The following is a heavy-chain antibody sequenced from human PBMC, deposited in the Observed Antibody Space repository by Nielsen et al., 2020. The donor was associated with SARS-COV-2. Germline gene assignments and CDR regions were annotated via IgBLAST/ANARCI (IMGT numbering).Heavy chain of an antibody. V-gene: IGHV2-26*01. D-gene: IGHD3-3*01. J-gene: IGHJ6*02. CDR1: GFSLSNARMD. Sequence: SGPTLVKPTETLTLTCTVSGFSLSNARMDVSWIRQPPGKALEWLAHIFSNDEKSYITSLKSRLTISKDTSKSQVVLTMTNMDPVDTATYYCARNFTIFGVYGMDVWGQGTTVTVSS. CDR2: IFSNDEK. CDR3: ARNFTIFGVYGMDV.